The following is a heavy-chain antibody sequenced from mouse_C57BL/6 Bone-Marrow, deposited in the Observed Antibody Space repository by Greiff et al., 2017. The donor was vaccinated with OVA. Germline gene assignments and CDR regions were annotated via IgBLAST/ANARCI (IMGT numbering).Heavy chain of an antibody. CDR2: ISSGSSTI. CDR3: ARPGAMDY. V-gene: IGHV5-17*01. J-gene: IGHJ4*01. Sequence: EVQLQESGGGLVKPGGSLKLSCAASGFTFSDYGMHWVRQAPEKGLEWVAYISSGSSTIYYADTVKGRSTITRDNTTNTLFLQMTSLKSEDSAMYYCARPGAMDYWGQGTSVTVSS. CDR1: GFTFSDYG.